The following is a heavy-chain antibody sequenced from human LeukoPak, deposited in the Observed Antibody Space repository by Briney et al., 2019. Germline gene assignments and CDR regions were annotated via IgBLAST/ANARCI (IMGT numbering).Heavy chain of an antibody. J-gene: IGHJ4*02. CDR3: ARVHSSSWNYYFDY. CDR2: ISAYNGNT. CDR1: GYTFTGYY. Sequence: ASVKVSCKASGYTFTGYYMHWVRQAPGQGLEWMGWISAYNGNTNYAQKLQGRVTMTTDTSTSTAYMELRSLRSDDTAVYYCARVHSSSWNYYFDYWGQGTLVTVSS. V-gene: IGHV1-18*04. D-gene: IGHD6-13*01.